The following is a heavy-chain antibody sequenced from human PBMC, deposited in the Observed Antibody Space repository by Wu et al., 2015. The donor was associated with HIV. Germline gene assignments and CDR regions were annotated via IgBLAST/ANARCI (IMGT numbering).Heavy chain of an antibody. J-gene: IGHJ5*02. CDR3: ATYSGGVVP. Sequence: QVQLVQSGAEVKKPGASVKVSCKASGYTFSSNYIHWARQAPGQGLEWMGMISPSGGSTSHAQKLQGRIIMTRDTSTRTVYMELRSLKYEDTAVYYCATYSGGVVPWGQGTLVTVSS. CDR2: ISPSGGST. V-gene: IGHV1-46*04. CDR1: GYTFSSNY. D-gene: IGHD3-3*01.